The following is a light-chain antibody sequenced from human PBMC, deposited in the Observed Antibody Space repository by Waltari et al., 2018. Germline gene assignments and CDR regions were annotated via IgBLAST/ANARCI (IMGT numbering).Light chain of an antibody. V-gene: IGKV3-15*01. CDR2: GAP. Sequence: EIVMTPSPAPLSVSPGERATLPFRASQSVSSNLAWYQQKPGQAPRLLIYGAPTRATGIPARFSGSGSGTEFTLTISSLQSEDFAGYYCQQYNNWPPEGTFGQGTKVEIK. J-gene: IGKJ1*01. CDR1: QSVSSN. CDR3: QQYNNWPPEGT.